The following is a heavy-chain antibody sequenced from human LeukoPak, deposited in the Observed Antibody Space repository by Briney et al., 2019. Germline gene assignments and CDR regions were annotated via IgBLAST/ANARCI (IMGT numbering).Heavy chain of an antibody. CDR1: GFTFSSYW. CDR2: IKQDGSEK. D-gene: IGHD5/OR15-5a*01. Sequence: GSLRLSCAASGFTFSSYWMSWVRQAPGKGLEWVANIKQDGSEKYYVDSVKGRFTISRDNAKNSLYLQMNSLRAEDTAVYYCAGGLHGDAFDIWGQGTMVTVSS. J-gene: IGHJ3*02. CDR3: AGGLHGDAFDI. V-gene: IGHV3-7*01.